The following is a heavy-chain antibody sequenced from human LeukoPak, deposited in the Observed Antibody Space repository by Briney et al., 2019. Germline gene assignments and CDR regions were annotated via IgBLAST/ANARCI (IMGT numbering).Heavy chain of an antibody. J-gene: IGHJ5*02. Sequence: PSETLSLTCAVYGGSFSGYYWSWIRQPPGKGLEWIGEINHSGSTNYNPSLKSRVTMSIDTSKNQFSLSLISVTAADTAVYYCARDSGTTGEVKFDPWGQGTLVTVSS. CDR1: GGSFSGYY. V-gene: IGHV4-34*01. D-gene: IGHD3-10*01. CDR2: INHSGST. CDR3: ARDSGTTGEVKFDP.